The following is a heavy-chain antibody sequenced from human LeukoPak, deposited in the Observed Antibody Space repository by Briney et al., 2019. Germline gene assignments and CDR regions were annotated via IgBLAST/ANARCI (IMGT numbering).Heavy chain of an antibody. CDR1: GGSISSYY. CDR2: IYTSGST. D-gene: IGHD3-22*01. CDR3: ARGTSIVEDDY. Sequence: PSETLSLTCTVSGGSISSYYWSWIRQPAGKGLEWIGRIYTSGSTNYNPSLKSLVTMSVDTSKYQFSLKLSSVTAADTAVYYCARGTSIVEDDYWGQGTLVTVSS. V-gene: IGHV4-4*07. J-gene: IGHJ4*02.